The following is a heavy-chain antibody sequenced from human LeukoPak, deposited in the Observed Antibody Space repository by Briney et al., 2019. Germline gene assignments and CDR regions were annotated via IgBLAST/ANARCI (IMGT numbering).Heavy chain of an antibody. J-gene: IGHJ5*02. CDR1: GGSFSGYY. V-gene: IGHV4-34*01. D-gene: IGHD6-19*01. CDR2: INHSGST. Sequence: SETLSLTCAVYGGSFSGYYWSWIRQPPGKGLEWIGEINHSGSTNYNPSLKSRVTISVDTSKNQFSLKLSSVTAADTAVYYCARGRSSVAGTGSYNWFDPWGRGTLVTVSS. CDR3: ARGRSSVAGTGSYNWFDP.